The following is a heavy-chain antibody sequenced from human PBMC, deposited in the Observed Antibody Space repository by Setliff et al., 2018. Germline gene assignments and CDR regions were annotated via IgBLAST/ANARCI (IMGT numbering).Heavy chain of an antibody. J-gene: IGHJ5*02. CDR1: GGSISSNSHY. CDR3: SRGPSKVQFDT. Sequence: PSETLSLTCTVSGGSISSNSHYWGWIRQPPGKGLEWIGTMYYSGKTFYMPSLQSRVTISADTSTNQLSLKLSSVTAADTAVYYCSRGPSKVQFDTWGRGIPVTVSS. D-gene: IGHD4-4*01. V-gene: IGHV4-39*01. CDR2: MYYSGKT.